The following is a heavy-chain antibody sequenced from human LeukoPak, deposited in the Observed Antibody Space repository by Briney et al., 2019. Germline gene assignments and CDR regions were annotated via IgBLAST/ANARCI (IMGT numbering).Heavy chain of an antibody. J-gene: IGHJ4*02. CDR3: ASFQTYYYDSSGYYSFDY. CDR2: TYYSGST. CDR1: GGSISSSSYY. D-gene: IGHD3-22*01. Sequence: SETLSLTCTVSGGSISSSSYYWGWIRQPPGKGLEWIGSTYYSGSTYYNPSLKSRVTISVDTSKNQFSLKLSSVTAADTAVYYCASFQTYYYDSSGYYSFDYWGQGTLVTVSS. V-gene: IGHV4-39*01.